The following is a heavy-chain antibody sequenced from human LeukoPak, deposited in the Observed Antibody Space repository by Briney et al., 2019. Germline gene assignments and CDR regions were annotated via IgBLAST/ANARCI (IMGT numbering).Heavy chain of an antibody. CDR1: GFMFSQHT. D-gene: IGHD3-10*01. CDR2: ISGSGDAT. CDR3: AKSDCASDGCKLLNY. Sequence: GGSLRLSCAVSGFMFSQHTMSWFRQAPGKRREWVSSISGSGDATRYADSVMGRFTISRDNAKNTLSLQMNSLRAEDTAVYYCAKSDCASDGCKLLNYWGQGTLVTASS. J-gene: IGHJ4*02. V-gene: IGHV3-23*01.